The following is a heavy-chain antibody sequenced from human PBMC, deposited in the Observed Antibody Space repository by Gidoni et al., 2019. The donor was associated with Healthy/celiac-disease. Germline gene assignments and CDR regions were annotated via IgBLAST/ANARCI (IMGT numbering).Heavy chain of an antibody. Sequence: QVQLQESGPGLVKPSVTLSLTCPVSGYSISSGYFWGWIRQPPGKGLEWIGNIYHSGSTYYNPSLKSRVTISIDTSKNQFSLKLSSATAADTAVYFCARYSSANWYFDLWGRGTPGHCLL. CDR3: ARYSSANWYFDL. J-gene: IGHJ2*01. CDR2: IYHSGST. D-gene: IGHD6-19*01. V-gene: IGHV4-38-2*01. CDR1: GYSISSGYF.